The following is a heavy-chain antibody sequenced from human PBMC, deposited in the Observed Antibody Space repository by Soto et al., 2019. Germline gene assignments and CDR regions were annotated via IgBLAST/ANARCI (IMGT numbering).Heavy chain of an antibody. J-gene: IGHJ4*02. D-gene: IGHD1-26*01. Sequence: SETLSLTCTVSGGSISSYYWSWIRQPPGKGLEWIGYIYYSGSTNYNPSLKSRVTISVDTSKNQFSLKLSSVTAADTAVYYCARESGIGADFDYWGQGTLVTVSS. V-gene: IGHV4-59*01. CDR2: IYYSGST. CDR3: ARESGIGADFDY. CDR1: GGSISSYY.